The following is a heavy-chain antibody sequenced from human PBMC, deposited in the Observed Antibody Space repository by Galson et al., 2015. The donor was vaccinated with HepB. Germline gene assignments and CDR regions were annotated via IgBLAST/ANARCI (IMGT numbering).Heavy chain of an antibody. V-gene: IGHV1-69*06. D-gene: IGHD6-13*01. J-gene: IGHJ4*02. CDR1: GGTFSSYT. Sequence: SVKVSCKASGGTFSSYTFSWLRQAPGQGLEWVGGIIPIFGTPKYAQNFQGRVTITADKSSTITYMELSSLSTEDTAVYYCARDFAAAADYWGQGTLATVSS. CDR3: ARDFAAAADY. CDR2: IIPIFGTP.